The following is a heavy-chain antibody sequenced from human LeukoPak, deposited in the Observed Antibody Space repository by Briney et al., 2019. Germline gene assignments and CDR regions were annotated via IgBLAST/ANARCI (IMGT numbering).Heavy chain of an antibody. CDR2: ISYDGSNK. Sequence: GGSLRLSCAASGLTFSSHWMHWVRQAPGKGLEWVAVISYDGSNKYYADSVKGRFTISRDNSKNTLYLQMNSLRAEDTAVYYCARVGTAMVTEDWFDPWGQGTLVTVSS. V-gene: IGHV3-30-3*01. CDR3: ARVGTAMVTEDWFDP. CDR1: GLTFSSHW. J-gene: IGHJ5*02. D-gene: IGHD5-18*01.